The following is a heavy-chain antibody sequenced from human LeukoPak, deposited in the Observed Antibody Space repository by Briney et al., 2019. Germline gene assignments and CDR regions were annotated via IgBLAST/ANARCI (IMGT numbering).Heavy chain of an antibody. Sequence: GASVKVSCKASGYTFTSYYMHWVRQAPGQGLEWMGIINPSGGSTSYAQKFQGRVTMTRDTSTSTVYMELGSLRSEDTAVYYCARDSDSGYYYGSSYYYGMDAWGQGTTVTVSS. V-gene: IGHV1-46*01. CDR2: INPSGGST. CDR3: ARDSDSGYYYGSSYYYGMDA. J-gene: IGHJ6*02. CDR1: GYTFTSYY. D-gene: IGHD3-22*01.